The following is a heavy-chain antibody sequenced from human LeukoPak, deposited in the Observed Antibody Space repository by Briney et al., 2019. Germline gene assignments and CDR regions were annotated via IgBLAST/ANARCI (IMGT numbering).Heavy chain of an antibody. CDR1: GGSISSYY. CDR2: IYYSGST. D-gene: IGHD2-2*01. Sequence: SETLSLTCTVSGGSISSYYWSWIRQHPGKGLEWIGYIYYSGSTYYNPSLKSRVTISVDTSKNQFSLKLSSVTAADTAVYYCARAGYCSSTSCYFDYWGQGTLVTVSS. CDR3: ARAGYCSSTSCYFDY. V-gene: IGHV4-59*06. J-gene: IGHJ4*02.